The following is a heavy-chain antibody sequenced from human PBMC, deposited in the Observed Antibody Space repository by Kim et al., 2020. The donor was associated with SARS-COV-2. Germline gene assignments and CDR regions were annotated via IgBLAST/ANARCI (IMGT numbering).Heavy chain of an antibody. Sequence: SVKGRFTISRDNAKNTLYLQMNSLGPEDTAVYYCARAGDYDISDYYGCFHHWGQGTLVTVSS. D-gene: IGHD3-22*01. V-gene: IGHV3-74*01. J-gene: IGHJ1*01. CDR3: ARAGDYDISDYYGCFHH.